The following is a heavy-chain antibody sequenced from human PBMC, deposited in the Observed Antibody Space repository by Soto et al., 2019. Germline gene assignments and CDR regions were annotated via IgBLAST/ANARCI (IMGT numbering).Heavy chain of an antibody. J-gene: IGHJ3*02. CDR2: INHSGST. Sequence: SETLSLTCAVYGGSFSGYYWSWIRQPPGKGLEWIGEINHSGSTNYNPSLKSRVTISVDTSKNQFSLKLSSVTAADTAVYYCARERYGSGSLRSDAFDIWGQGTMVTV. CDR3: ARERYGSGSLRSDAFDI. D-gene: IGHD3-10*01. CDR1: GGSFSGYY. V-gene: IGHV4-34*01.